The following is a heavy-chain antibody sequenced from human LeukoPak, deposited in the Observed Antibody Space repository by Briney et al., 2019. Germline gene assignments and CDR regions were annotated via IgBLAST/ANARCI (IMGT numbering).Heavy chain of an antibody. V-gene: IGHV1-8*01. D-gene: IGHD2-2*01. CDR2: MNPNSGNT. CDR1: GYAFTSYD. CDR3: VKMPRYHYYFDY. Sequence: ASVKVSCEASGYAFTSYDINWVRQATGQGPEWMGWMNPNSGNTGYAQKFQGRVTMTRNPSISTAYMEVSGLRSEDTAVYYCVKMPRYHYYFDYWGQGTLVTVSS. J-gene: IGHJ4*02.